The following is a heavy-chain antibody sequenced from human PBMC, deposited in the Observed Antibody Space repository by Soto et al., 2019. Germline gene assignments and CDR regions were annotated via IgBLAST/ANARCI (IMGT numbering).Heavy chain of an antibody. CDR1: GGSISSYY. V-gene: IGHV4-59*12. CDR3: ARDSGRPYYDFWSGSNWFDP. Sequence: PSETLSLTCTVSGGSISSYYWSWIRQPPGKGLEWIGYIYYSGSTNYNPSLKSRVTISVDTSKNQFSLKLSSVTAADTAVYYCARDSGRPYYDFWSGSNWFDPWGQGTLVTVSS. J-gene: IGHJ5*02. D-gene: IGHD3-3*01. CDR2: IYYSGST.